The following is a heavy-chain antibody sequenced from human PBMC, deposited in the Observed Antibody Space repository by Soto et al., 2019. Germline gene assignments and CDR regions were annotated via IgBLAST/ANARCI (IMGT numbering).Heavy chain of an antibody. CDR2: ISAYNGNT. Sequence: ASVKVSCKASGYTFTSYGISWVRQAPGQGLEWMGWISAYNGNTNYAQKLQGRVTMTTDTSTNTAYMELRSLRSDDTAVYYCARGPSGPQRYFYDSSGYYYPDYWGQGTLVTVS. V-gene: IGHV1-18*01. J-gene: IGHJ4*02. CDR1: GYTFTSYG. CDR3: ARGPSGPQRYFYDSSGYYYPDY. D-gene: IGHD3-22*01.